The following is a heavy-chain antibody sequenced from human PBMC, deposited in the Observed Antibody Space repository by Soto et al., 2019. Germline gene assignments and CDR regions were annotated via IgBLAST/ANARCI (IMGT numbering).Heavy chain of an antibody. D-gene: IGHD5-18*01. V-gene: IGHV1-69*13. J-gene: IGHJ4*02. Sequence: GASVKVSCKASGGTFSSYAISWVRQAPGQGLEWMGGIIPIFGTANYAQKFQGRVTITADESTSTAYVELSSLRSEDTAVYYCAVTAMVTHFDYWGQGTLVTVSS. CDR1: GGTFSSYA. CDR2: IIPIFGTA. CDR3: AVTAMVTHFDY.